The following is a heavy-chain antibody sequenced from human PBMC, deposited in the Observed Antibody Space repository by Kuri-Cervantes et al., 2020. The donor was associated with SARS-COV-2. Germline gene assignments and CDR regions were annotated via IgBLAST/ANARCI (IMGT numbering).Heavy chain of an antibody. CDR1: GGSFSGYY. J-gene: IGHJ4*02. Sequence: ETLSLTCAVYGGSFSGYYWSWIRQPPGKGLEWVSSISSSSSYIYYADSVKGRFTISRDNAKNSLYLQMNSLRAEDTAVYYCAREVAAAGYWGQGTLVTVSS. V-gene: IGHV3-21*01. CDR3: AREVAAAGY. D-gene: IGHD6-13*01. CDR2: ISSSSSYI.